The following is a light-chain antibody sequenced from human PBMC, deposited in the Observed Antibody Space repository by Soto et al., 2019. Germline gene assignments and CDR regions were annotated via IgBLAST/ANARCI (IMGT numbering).Light chain of an antibody. Sequence: DIQMTQSPSDMSASVGDRVTITCRASQDISNFLVWFQQRPGKVPKRLMYSANRLESGVPSRFSGSASGTEFTLTISSLQPEDFATYYCLQHKSYPRTFGQGTKVDIK. CDR2: SAN. CDR3: LQHKSYPRT. CDR1: QDISNF. J-gene: IGKJ1*01. V-gene: IGKV1-17*03.